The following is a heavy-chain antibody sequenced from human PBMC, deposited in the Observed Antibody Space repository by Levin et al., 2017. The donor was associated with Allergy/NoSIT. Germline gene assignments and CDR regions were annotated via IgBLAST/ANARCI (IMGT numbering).Heavy chain of an antibody. CDR2: IYNSGNT. CDR3: ARSLYPASPINY. J-gene: IGHJ4*02. Sequence: PSETLSLTCTVSGGSISTYYWSWIRQPPGKGLEWIGYIYNSGNTNYNPSLKSRVAISVDTSKNQFSLKLTSVTAADTALYSCARSLYPASPINYWGQGTLVTVSS. D-gene: IGHD5-12*01. CDR1: GGSISTYY. V-gene: IGHV4-59*01.